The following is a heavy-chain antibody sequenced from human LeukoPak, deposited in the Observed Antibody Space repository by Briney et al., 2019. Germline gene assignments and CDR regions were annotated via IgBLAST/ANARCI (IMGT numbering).Heavy chain of an antibody. J-gene: IGHJ4*02. V-gene: IGHV4-59*08. CDR3: ARWYSSGWAFDY. CDR1: GGTISSYY. D-gene: IGHD6-19*01. CDR2: IHYSGST. Sequence: PAETLSLTCTVSGGTISSYYWNWIRQPPGKGLEWIGYIHYSGSTKYNPSLKSRVTISVDTSKNQFSLKLSSVTAADTAVNYCARWYSSGWAFDYWGQGTLVTVSS.